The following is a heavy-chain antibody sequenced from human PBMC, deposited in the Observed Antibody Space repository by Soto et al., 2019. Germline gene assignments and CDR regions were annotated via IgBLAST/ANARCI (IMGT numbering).Heavy chain of an antibody. V-gene: IGHV4-30-4*02. CDR3: ARERFEMATPKDSYYYYGMDV. CDR1: GDSFSSGDYK. J-gene: IGHJ6*02. CDR2: TYYSGYT. Sequence: SETLSLTCTVSGDSFSSGDYKWSWIRQPPGKGLEWIGYTYYSGYTYNNPSLKSRLTISVDTSKNQFSLKLSSVTAADTAVYYCARERFEMATPKDSYYYYGMDVWGQGTTVTVSS. D-gene: IGHD5-12*01.